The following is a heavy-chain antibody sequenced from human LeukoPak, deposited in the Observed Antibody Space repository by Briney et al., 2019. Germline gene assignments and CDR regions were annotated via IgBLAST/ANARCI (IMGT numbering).Heavy chain of an antibody. D-gene: IGHD1-7*01. V-gene: IGHV1-2*02. J-gene: IGHJ6*02. CDR2: INPNNGGT. CDR1: GYTFTGYY. Sequence: ASVKVSCKASGYTFTGYYMHWVRHTPGQGLEWMGWINPNNGGTNFAQKFQGRVTMTRDTSMTTAYMEVSRLRSDDTAVYYCARGGMETTNYYYSGMDVWGQGTTVTVSS. CDR3: ARGGMETTNYYYSGMDV.